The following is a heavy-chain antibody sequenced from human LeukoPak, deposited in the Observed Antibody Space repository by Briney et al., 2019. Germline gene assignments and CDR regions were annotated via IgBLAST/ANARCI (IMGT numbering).Heavy chain of an antibody. J-gene: IGHJ4*02. CDR1: GFTFSSYA. Sequence: PGGPLRLSCAASGFTFSSYAMSWVRQAPGKGLEWVSAISGSGGSTYYADSVKGRFTISRDNSKNTLYLQMNSLRAEDTAVYYCAKDSPNYYDSSGLDYWGQGTLVTVSS. CDR2: ISGSGGST. V-gene: IGHV3-23*01. CDR3: AKDSPNYYDSSGLDY. D-gene: IGHD3-22*01.